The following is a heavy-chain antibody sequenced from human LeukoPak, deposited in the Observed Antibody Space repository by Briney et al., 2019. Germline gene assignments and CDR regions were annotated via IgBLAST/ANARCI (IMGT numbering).Heavy chain of an antibody. Sequence: GGSLRLSCAASGFIFDDYGMSWVRQAPGKGLEWVSGINWNGGSTGYADSVKGRFTISRDNAKNSLYLQMNSLRAEDTALYYCARDSYSGSYSYFDYWGQGTLVTVSS. CDR2: INWNGGST. J-gene: IGHJ4*02. CDR3: ARDSYSGSYSYFDY. CDR1: GFIFDDYG. D-gene: IGHD1-26*01. V-gene: IGHV3-20*04.